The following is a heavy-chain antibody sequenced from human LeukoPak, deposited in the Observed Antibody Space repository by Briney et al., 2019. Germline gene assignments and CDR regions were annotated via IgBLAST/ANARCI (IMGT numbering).Heavy chain of an antibody. D-gene: IGHD2-21*01. J-gene: IGHJ4*02. Sequence: ASVKVSCKASGGTFSSYTISWVRQAPGQRLEWMGRIIPILGIANYAQKFQGRVTITADKSTSTAYMELSSLRSEDTAVYYWARNNCGGECYSNKNFDSWGQGTLVTVSS. CDR2: IIPILGIA. CDR3: ARNNCGGECYSNKNFDS. CDR1: GGTFSSYT. V-gene: IGHV1-69*02.